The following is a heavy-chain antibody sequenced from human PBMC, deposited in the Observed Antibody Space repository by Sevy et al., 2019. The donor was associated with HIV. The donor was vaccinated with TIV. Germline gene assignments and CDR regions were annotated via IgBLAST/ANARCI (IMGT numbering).Heavy chain of an antibody. CDR3: ARDFCSGGSCYCAFVY. Sequence: ASVKVSCKGSGYTFNNYIIYWVRQAPGQSLEWMGWVNTASGDTKYSQKFQGRVIITTDTSARTVYMELNNLRSEDTAFYFCARDFCSGGSCYCAFVYWGQGTLVTVSS. CDR1: GYTFNNYI. V-gene: IGHV1-3*04. J-gene: IGHJ4*02. D-gene: IGHD2-15*01. CDR2: VNTASGDT.